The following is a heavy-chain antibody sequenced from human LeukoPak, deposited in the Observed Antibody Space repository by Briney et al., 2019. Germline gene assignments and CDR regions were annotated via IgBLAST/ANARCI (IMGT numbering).Heavy chain of an antibody. J-gene: IGHJ4*02. CDR2: FDPEDGET. D-gene: IGHD3-10*01. CDR3: ARRVPYGSGSYYNPLGY. CDR1: GYTLTELS. Sequence: GASVKVSCKVSGYTLTELSMHWVRQAPGKGLEWMGGFDPEDGETIYAQKFQGRVTMTRDTSTSTVYMELSSLRSEDTAVYYCARRVPYGSGSYYNPLGYWGQGTLVTVSS. V-gene: IGHV1-24*01.